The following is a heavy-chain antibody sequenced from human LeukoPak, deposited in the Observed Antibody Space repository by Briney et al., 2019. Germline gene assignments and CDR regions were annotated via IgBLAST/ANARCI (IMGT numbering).Heavy chain of an antibody. Sequence: GGSLRLSCAASEFTFSSYAMHWVRQAPGKGLEWVAVISYDGSNKYYADSVKGRFTISRDNSKNTLYLQMNSLRAEDTAVYYCASRDADYEYYFDYWGQGAVVTVSS. J-gene: IGHJ4*02. CDR1: EFTFSSYA. D-gene: IGHD4-17*01. CDR3: ASRDADYEYYFDY. CDR2: ISYDGSNK. V-gene: IGHV3-30*04.